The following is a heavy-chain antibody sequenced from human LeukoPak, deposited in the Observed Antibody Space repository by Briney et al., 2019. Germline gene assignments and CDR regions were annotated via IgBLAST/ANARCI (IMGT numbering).Heavy chain of an antibody. CDR3: ARGAGPYSVYGMDV. Sequence: PGGSLRLSCAASGFTFSSYGMHWVRQAPGKGLEWVAVIWYDGSNKYYADSVKGRFTISRDNSKNTLYLQMNSLSAEDTAVYYCARGAGPYSVYGMDVWGQGTTVTVSS. D-gene: IGHD4-11*01. CDR1: GFTFSSYG. J-gene: IGHJ6*02. V-gene: IGHV3-33*01. CDR2: IWYDGSNK.